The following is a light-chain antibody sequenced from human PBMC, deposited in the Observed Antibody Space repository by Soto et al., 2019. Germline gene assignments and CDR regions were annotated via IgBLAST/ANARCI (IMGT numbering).Light chain of an antibody. J-gene: IGLJ1*01. CDR3: QSYDSSLSGSYV. CDR1: SSNIGARYD. V-gene: IGLV1-40*01. CDR2: GNS. Sequence: QAVRTQPPSVSGAPGQRVTISCTGSSSNIGARYDVHWYQHLPGTAPKLLIYGNSNRPSGVPDRFSGSKSGTSASLAITGLQAEDEADYYCQSYDSSLSGSYVFGTGTTVTVL.